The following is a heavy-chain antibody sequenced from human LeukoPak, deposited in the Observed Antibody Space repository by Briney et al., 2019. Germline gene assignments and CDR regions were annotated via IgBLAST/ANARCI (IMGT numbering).Heavy chain of an antibody. CDR2: IKQDGSEK. CDR1: GFTFSSYW. V-gene: IGHV3-7*03. Sequence: GGSLRLSCAASGFTFSSYWMSWVRQAPGKGLEWVANIKQDGSEKYYVDSVKGRFTISRDNAKNSLYLQMNSLKTEDTAVYYCTRGPHGEVADAFDIWGQGTMVTVSS. D-gene: IGHD3-10*01. J-gene: IGHJ3*02. CDR3: TRGPHGEVADAFDI.